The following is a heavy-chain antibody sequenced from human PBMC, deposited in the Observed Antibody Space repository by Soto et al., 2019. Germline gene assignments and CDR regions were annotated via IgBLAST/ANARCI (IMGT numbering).Heavy chain of an antibody. CDR3: ARFNGSGTNYYMDV. V-gene: IGHV1-18*01. J-gene: IGHJ6*03. CDR2: ISVDSGNT. CDR1: GYIFTSYG. D-gene: IGHD3-10*01. Sequence: QVQLVQSGAELKKPGASAKVSCKASGYIFTSYGISWVRQAPGQGLEWMAWISVDSGNTNYAQNFQGRVTMTTNTSASTDHMELRSLRSDDTAVDYCARFNGSGTNYYMDVWGKGTTVIVSS.